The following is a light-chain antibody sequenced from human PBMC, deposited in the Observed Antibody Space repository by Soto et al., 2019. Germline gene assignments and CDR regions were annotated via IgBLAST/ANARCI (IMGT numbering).Light chain of an antibody. CDR1: SSNIGAGYD. CDR3: QSYDSSPK. J-gene: IGLJ2*01. Sequence: QSVLTQPPSVSGAPGQRVTISCTGSSSNIGAGYDVHWYQQLPGTAPKLLIYGNSNRPSGVPDRFSGSKSGTSAPLAITGLQAGGEADYFCQSYDSSPKFGGGTQRTVL. CDR2: GNS. V-gene: IGLV1-40*01.